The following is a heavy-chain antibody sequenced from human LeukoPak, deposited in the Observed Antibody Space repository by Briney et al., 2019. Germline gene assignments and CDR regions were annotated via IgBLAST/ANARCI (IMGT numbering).Heavy chain of an antibody. J-gene: IGHJ4*02. D-gene: IGHD3-22*01. CDR2: ISYDGSNK. CDR3: AKNRSAVYYDSSGFDY. Sequence: GRSLRLSCAASGFTFSSYAMHWVRQAPGKGLEWVAVISYDGSNKYYADSVKGRFTISRDNSKNTLYLQMNSLRAEDTAVYYCAKNRSAVYYDSSGFDYWGQGTLVTVSS. V-gene: IGHV3-30-3*02. CDR1: GFTFSSYA.